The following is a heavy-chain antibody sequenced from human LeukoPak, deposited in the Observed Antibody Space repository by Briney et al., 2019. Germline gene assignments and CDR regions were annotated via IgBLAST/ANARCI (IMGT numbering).Heavy chain of an antibody. CDR3: AKDANPSGALLDF. CDR2: ISWNGGSI. V-gene: IGHV3-9*01. J-gene: IGHJ4*02. CDR1: GFTFDDYA. Sequence: PGRSLRLSCAASGFTFDDYAMHWVRQAPGKGLEWVSGISWNGGSIGYADSAKGRFTISRDNAKNSLYLQVNSLRVEDTAFYYCAKDANPSGALLDFWGQGTLVTVSS. D-gene: IGHD1-14*01.